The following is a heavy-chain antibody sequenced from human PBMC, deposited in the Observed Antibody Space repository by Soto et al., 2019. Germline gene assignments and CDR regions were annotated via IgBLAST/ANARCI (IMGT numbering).Heavy chain of an antibody. CDR2: INPRNGDR. Sequence: ASVKVSCKASGGFYSIKTISWVRQAPGQGLERMGWINPRNGDRKYSENFQDRVTITRDTFANTAYLELSSLRSEDTAVYYCARFTRPRYDILTGYYPDAFDIWGQGTMVTVSS. D-gene: IGHD3-9*01. CDR3: ARFTRPRYDILTGYYPDAFDI. CDR1: GGFYSIKT. V-gene: IGHV1-3*01. J-gene: IGHJ3*02.